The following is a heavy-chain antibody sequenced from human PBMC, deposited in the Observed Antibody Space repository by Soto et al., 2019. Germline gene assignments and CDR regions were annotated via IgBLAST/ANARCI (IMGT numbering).Heavy chain of an antibody. CDR1: GFTFSSYW. CDR3: ARAGYGSGSCGDY. CDR2: IKQDGSEK. Sequence: PGGSLRLSCASSGFTFSSYWMSWVRQAPGKGLEWVANIKQDGSEKYYVDSVKGRFTISRDNAKNSLYLQMNSLRAEDTAVYSCARAGYGSGSCGDYWGQGTLVTVSS. J-gene: IGHJ4*02. V-gene: IGHV3-7*05. D-gene: IGHD3-10*01.